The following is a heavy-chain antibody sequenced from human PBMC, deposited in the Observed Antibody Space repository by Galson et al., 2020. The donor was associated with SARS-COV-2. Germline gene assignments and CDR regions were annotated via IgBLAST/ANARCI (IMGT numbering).Heavy chain of an antibody. V-gene: IGHV4-30-2*01. CDR3: ARGQQNELLTPFDF. Sequence: PVQTLSLTCAVSGGSISSGSYSWSWIRQPPGKGLEWIGYIYDSGNTYYNPSLKSRVTISVDRSKNQFSLKLNSVTAADTAVYYCARGQQNELLTPFDFWGQGTLVTVSS. CDR1: GGSISSGSYS. D-gene: IGHD1-26*01. CDR2: IYDSGNT. J-gene: IGHJ4*02.